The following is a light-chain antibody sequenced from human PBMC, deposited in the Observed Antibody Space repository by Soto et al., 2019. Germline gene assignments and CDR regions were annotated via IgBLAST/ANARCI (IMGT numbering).Light chain of an antibody. J-gene: IGKJ1*01. Sequence: DILLTQSPSTLSLSVGDRVPLTCRARQSISNWLAWYPKHPGKAPQVMIYDASNLEYGIASRFSGSGFGTESILTISRLQADVLANYWWQRCGGMWTFGQGTKVDIK. CDR2: DAS. V-gene: IGKV1-5*01. CDR3: QRCGGMWT. CDR1: QSISNW.